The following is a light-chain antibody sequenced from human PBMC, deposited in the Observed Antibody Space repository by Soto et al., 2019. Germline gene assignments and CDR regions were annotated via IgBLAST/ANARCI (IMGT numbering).Light chain of an antibody. Sequence: QSALTQPASVSGSPGQSITISCTGTSSDVVSYKYVYWYQQQPDKAPRLMIYEVSNRPSGVSSRFSGSKSGNTASLTISGLRAEDEAVYYCSSYTTYSTLVFGGGTKLTVL. J-gene: IGLJ2*01. CDR1: SSDVVSYKY. V-gene: IGLV2-14*01. CDR3: SSYTTYSTLV. CDR2: EVS.